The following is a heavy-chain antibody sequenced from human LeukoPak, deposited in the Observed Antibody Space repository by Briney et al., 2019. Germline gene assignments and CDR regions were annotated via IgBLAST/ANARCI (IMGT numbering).Heavy chain of an antibody. D-gene: IGHD2-8*01. CDR1: GFSFSTNG. CDR2: IRTDGTDT. J-gene: IGHJ4*02. Sequence: GGSLRLSCAASGFSFSTNGMHWVRQAPGKGLEWVARIRTDGTDTSYADSVKGRFTISRDNAKNTLSLQMNNLRVEDTAVYYCARDRFCTTDRCSDYWGQGTLVTVSS. V-gene: IGHV3-74*01. CDR3: ARDRFCTTDRCSDY.